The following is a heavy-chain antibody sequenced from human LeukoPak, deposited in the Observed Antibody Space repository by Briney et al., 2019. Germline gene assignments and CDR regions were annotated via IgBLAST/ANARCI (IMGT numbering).Heavy chain of an antibody. CDR3: ARDGAVTGSYNWFDP. D-gene: IGHD6-19*01. CDR2: INGNTGDT. V-gene: IGHV1-2*02. J-gene: IGHJ5*02. CDR1: GYTLTGYY. Sequence: GASVKVSCKASGYTLTGYYMHWVRPAPGQGLEWMGWINGNTGDTRYAEKFQGRVTMTRDTSISTAYMELRSLTADDSAVYYCARDGAVTGSYNWFDPWGQGTLVTVSS.